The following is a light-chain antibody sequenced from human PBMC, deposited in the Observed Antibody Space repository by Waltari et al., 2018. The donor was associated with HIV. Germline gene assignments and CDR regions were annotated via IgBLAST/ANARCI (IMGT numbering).Light chain of an antibody. CDR2: ATS. CDR3: QHSYSAPIT. V-gene: IGKV1-39*01. J-gene: IGKJ5*01. CDR1: QTIRTY. Sequence: DLQLTQSPSSLSASVGDRVTITCRASQTIRTYVNWYQQRPGKAPNLLIYATSSLQSGVPSRFRGSGSGTYFSLTISSVQPEDSATYYCQHSYSAPITFGRGTRLEIK.